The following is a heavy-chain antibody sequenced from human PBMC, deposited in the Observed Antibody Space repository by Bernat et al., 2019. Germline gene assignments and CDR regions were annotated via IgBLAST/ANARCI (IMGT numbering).Heavy chain of an antibody. CDR1: GGSISSSSHF. D-gene: IGHD2-2*01. V-gene: IGHV4-39*01. Sequence: QLQLQESGPGLVKPSETLSLTCTVSGGSISSSSHFWGWIRQPPGKGLEWIGSIYYSGNTYYNPSLLSRVTISVDTSKNQFSLKLNSVTAADTALYYCARHGNVVVVPTAPGFDYWGQGTLVTVSS. CDR2: IYYSGNT. J-gene: IGHJ4*02. CDR3: ARHGNVVVVPTAPGFDY.